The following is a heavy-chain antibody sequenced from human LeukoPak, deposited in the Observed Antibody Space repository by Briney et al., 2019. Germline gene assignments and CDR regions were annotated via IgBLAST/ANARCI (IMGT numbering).Heavy chain of an antibody. J-gene: IGHJ5*02. CDR3: ARHKYYGSGSYSPNWFDP. CDR2: IYPGDSDT. Sequence: GESPKISCKGSGYSFTSYWIGWVRQMPGKGLEWMGIIYPGDSDTRYSPSFQGQVTISADKSISTAYLQWSSLKASDTAMYYCARHKYYGSGSYSPNWFDPWGQGTLVTVSS. V-gene: IGHV5-51*01. D-gene: IGHD3-10*01. CDR1: GYSFTSYW.